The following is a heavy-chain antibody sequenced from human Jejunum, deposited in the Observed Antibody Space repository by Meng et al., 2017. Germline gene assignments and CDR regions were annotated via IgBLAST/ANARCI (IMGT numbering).Heavy chain of an antibody. V-gene: IGHV3-11*01. D-gene: IGHD2-2*01. CDR2: IDPSGSTI. CDR3: ARGCTRPDY. J-gene: IGHJ4*02. CDR1: GFSFSDYQ. Sequence: VQIGGTGGGLVKLGGFLRFSCAASGFSFSDYQMSWIRQSPGKRLEWVSCIDPSGSTIYYADSVGGRFTFSRDNAKHSLYLQMNSLRVEDTAVYYCARGCTRPDYWGQGTLVTVSS.